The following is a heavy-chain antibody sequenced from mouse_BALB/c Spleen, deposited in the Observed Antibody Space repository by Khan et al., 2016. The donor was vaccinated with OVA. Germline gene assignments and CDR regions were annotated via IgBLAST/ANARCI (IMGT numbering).Heavy chain of an antibody. J-gene: IGHJ4*01. V-gene: IGHV1S135*01. Sequence: EVELVESGPELMKPGASVKISCKASGYSFTSYYIHWVKQSHGKSLEWIGYIDPFNGGTSYNQKFKGKVTLTLDKSSSTAYMHLSSLTSEDSAVYYCARGGLGLRAYAMDYWGQGTSVTVSS. CDR1: GYSFTSYY. CDR2: IDPFNGGT. D-gene: IGHD3-1*01. CDR3: ARGGLGLRAYAMDY.